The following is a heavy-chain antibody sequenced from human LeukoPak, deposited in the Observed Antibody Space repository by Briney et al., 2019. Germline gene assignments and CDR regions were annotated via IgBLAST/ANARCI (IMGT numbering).Heavy chain of an antibody. D-gene: IGHD5-18*01. CDR2: IKKDGSEK. CDR1: GFTFSSYW. Sequence: GGSLRLSCAASGFTFSSYWMCWVRQAPGKGLEWVANIKKDGSEKYYVDSVKGRFTISRDNAKKSLYLQMNSLRAEDTAVYYCARHLSGVTGYTYGRGIDYWGQGTLVTVSS. CDR3: ARHLSGVTGYTYGRGIDY. J-gene: IGHJ4*02. V-gene: IGHV3-7*01.